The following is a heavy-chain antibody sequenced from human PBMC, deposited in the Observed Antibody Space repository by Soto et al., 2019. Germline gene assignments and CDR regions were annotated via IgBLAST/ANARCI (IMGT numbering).Heavy chain of an antibody. Sequence: QVQLQESGPGLVKPSQTLSLTCTVSGGSISSGGYYWRWIRQHPGKGLEWIGYVYYSGSTYYNPSLKSRVTISVDTSKNQFSLKLSSVTAADTAVYYCARGSLRWWIDYWGQGTLVTVSS. CDR3: ARGSLRWWIDY. J-gene: IGHJ4*02. CDR1: GGSISSGGYY. CDR2: VYYSGST. V-gene: IGHV4-31*03. D-gene: IGHD2-15*01.